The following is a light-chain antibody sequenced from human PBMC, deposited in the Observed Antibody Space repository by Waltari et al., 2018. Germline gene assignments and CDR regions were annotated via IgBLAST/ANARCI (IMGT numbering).Light chain of an antibody. J-gene: IGKJ2*01. V-gene: IGKV3-20*01. CDR1: QSVRSRY. CDR2: GAS. Sequence: ELVLTQSPGTLSLSPGERATLSCRASQSVRSRYLAWYQQRPGQAPRLLIYGASSRATGIPDRFSGRGAGTDFTLTISRLEPEDFAVYYCQQYGSSPRYTFGQGTKLEIK. CDR3: QQYGSSPRYT.